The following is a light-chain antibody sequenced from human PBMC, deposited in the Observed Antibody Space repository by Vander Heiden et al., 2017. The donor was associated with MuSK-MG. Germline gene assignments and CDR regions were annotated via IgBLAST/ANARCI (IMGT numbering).Light chain of an antibody. Sequence: DIQMTQSPSSLSASVGDRVTITFRASQSISSYLNCYQQTPGKAPKLLIYAASSFQSGVPSRFSGSGSGTDFPLTISRLQPEDFATYYCQQSDSTPSTFGPWTKVDIK. CDR1: QSISSY. CDR2: AAS. CDR3: QQSDSTPST. V-gene: IGKV1-39*01. J-gene: IGKJ3*01.